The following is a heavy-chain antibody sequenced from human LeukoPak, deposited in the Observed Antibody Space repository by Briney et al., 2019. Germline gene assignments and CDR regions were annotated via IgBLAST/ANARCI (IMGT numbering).Heavy chain of an antibody. Sequence: SETLSLTCAVYGGSFSGYYWSWIRQPPGKGLEWIGEINHSGSTNYNPSLKSRVTISVDTSKNQFSLKLSSVTAADTAVYYCARGYGGSGSYYRRPQYFDYWGQGTLVTVSP. V-gene: IGHV4-34*01. CDR1: GGSFSGYY. CDR3: ARGYGGSGSYYRRPQYFDY. CDR2: INHSGST. J-gene: IGHJ4*02. D-gene: IGHD3-10*01.